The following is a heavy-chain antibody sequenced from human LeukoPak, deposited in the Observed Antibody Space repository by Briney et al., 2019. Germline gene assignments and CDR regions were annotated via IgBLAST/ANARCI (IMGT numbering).Heavy chain of an antibody. D-gene: IGHD4-17*01. CDR2: ISSSGSTI. CDR1: GFTFSDYY. V-gene: IGHV3-11*01. CDR3: ARVPPVTTNNYYYYGMDV. J-gene: IGHJ6*02. Sequence: GGSLRLSCAASGFTFSDYYMSWIRQAPGKGLEGVSYISSSGSTIYHADSVKGRFTISRDNAKNSLYLQMNSLRAEDTAVYYCARVPPVTTNNYYYYGMDVWGQGTTVTVSS.